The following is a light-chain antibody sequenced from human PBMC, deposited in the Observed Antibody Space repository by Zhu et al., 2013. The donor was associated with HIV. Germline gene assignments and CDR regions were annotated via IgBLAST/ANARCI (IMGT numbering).Light chain of an antibody. J-gene: IGLJ3*02. Sequence: QSALTQPASVSGSPGQSITISCTGTTSDVGDYNYVSWYQHHPGQAPKLMIYEVSNRPSGVSNRFSGSKSGNTASLTISGLQAEDEADYYCSSYTKRIPTVFGGGTKVTVL. V-gene: IGLV2-14*01. CDR2: EVS. CDR3: SSYTKRIPTV. CDR1: TSDVGDYNY.